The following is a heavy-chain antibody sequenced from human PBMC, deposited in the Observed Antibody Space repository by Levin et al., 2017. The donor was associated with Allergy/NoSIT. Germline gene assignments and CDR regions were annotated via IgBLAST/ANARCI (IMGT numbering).Heavy chain of an antibody. CDR1: GFGFSIYT. V-gene: IGHV3-21*01. CDR3: ARGPDI. J-gene: IGHJ4*02. CDR2: ISTNSAYI. Sequence: GGSLRLSCAASGFGFSIYTMNWVRQAPGKGLEWLSFISTNSAYIFYADSVRGRFTISRDNAKGSLSLQMDNLRDDDTAVYYCARGPDIWGQGTPVTVSS.